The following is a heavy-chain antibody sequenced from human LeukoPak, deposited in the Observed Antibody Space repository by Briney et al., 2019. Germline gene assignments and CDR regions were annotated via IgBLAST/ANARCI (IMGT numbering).Heavy chain of an antibody. D-gene: IGHD4-17*01. CDR1: GFTFDDYG. CDR2: INWNGGST. Sequence: GGSLRLSCAASGFTFDDYGMSWVRQAPGKGLEWVSGINWNGGSTGYADSVKGRFTISRDNAKNSLYLQMNSLRAEDTAVYYCARGWTTTVTTIFDHWGQGTLVTVSS. J-gene: IGHJ4*02. V-gene: IGHV3-20*04. CDR3: ARGWTTTVTTIFDH.